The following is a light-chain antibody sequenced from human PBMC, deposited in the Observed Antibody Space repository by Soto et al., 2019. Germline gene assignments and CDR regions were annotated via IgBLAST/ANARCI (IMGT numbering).Light chain of an antibody. CDR2: DAS. Sequence: IVLIPAPATPSLNQGERATLSCRASQSVSSYLAWYQQKPGQAPRLLIYDASNRATGIPARFSGSGSGTDFTLTISSLEPEDFAVYYGQQRSNWITFGQGTRLQIK. V-gene: IGKV3-11*01. CDR3: QQRSNWIT. J-gene: IGKJ5*01. CDR1: QSVSSY.